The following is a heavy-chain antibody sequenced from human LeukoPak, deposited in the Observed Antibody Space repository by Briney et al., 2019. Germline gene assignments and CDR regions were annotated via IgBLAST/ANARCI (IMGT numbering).Heavy chain of an antibody. CDR2: ISNNGVTT. Sequence: GGSLRLSCSASGFTFSTYTMLWVRQAPGKGLQYVSAISNNGVTTYYADSLKGRFTISRDNSKNTLYLQMSSLRPEDTAVYYCSRAYSTGWLGINDYWGQGALVTVSS. J-gene: IGHJ4*02. D-gene: IGHD6-19*01. CDR3: SRAYSTGWLGINDY. V-gene: IGHV3-64D*09. CDR1: GFTFSTYT.